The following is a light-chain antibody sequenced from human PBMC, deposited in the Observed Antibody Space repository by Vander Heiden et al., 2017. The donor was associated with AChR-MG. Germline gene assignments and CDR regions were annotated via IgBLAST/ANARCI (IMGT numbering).Light chain of an antibody. CDR2: YKSDTDT. CDR3: MIWHSDAWV. J-gene: IGLJ2*01. CDR1: TDTNAGRCR. Sequence: QAVVVQPSSLSAPPGASASPTCPPGTDTNAGRCRIYWYQQKAGSPPHYLLKYKSDTDTHKAPGVPSRFSGSKDVSANAGILVISEVQFDDEADYHGMIWHSDAWVFGGGTKLTVL. V-gene: IGLV5-45*03.